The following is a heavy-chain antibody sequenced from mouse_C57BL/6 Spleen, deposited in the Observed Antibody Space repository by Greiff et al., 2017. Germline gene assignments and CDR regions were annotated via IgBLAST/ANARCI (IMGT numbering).Heavy chain of an antibody. CDR1: GYSFTSYY. J-gene: IGHJ1*03. D-gene: IGHD1-1*01. CDR2: IYPGSGNT. Sequence: LQESGPELVKPGASVKISCKASGYSFTSYYIHWVKQRPGQGLEWIGWIYPGSGNTKYNEKFKGKATLTADTSSSTAYMQLSSLTSEDSAVYYCARSYYYGSSYGYFDVWGTGTTVTVSS. CDR3: ARSYYYGSSYGYFDV. V-gene: IGHV1-66*01.